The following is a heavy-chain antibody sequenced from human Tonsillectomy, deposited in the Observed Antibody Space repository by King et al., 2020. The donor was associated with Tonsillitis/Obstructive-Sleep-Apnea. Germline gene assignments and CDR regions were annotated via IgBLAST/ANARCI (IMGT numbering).Heavy chain of an antibody. J-gene: IGHJ6*02. CDR3: ARDDFRYSYGQDGGGMDV. V-gene: IGHV3-30*04. CDR1: GFTFSSYA. CDR2: ISYDGSNK. D-gene: IGHD5-18*01. Sequence: VQLVESGGGVVQPGRSLRLSCAASGFTFSSYAMHWVRQAPGKGLEWVAVISYDGSNKYYADPVKGRFTISRDNSKNTLYLQMNSLRAEDKAVYYCARDDFRYSYGQDGGGMDVWGQGTTVTVSS.